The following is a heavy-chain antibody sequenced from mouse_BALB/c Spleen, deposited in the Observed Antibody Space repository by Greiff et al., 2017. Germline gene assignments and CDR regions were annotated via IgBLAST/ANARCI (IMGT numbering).Heavy chain of an antibody. J-gene: IGHJ3*01. V-gene: IGHV2-9-2*01. Sequence: VQLVESGPGLVAPSQSLSITCTVSGFSLTSYDISWIRQPPGKGLEWLGVIWTGGGTNYNSAFMSRLSISKDNSKSQVFLKMNSLQTDDTAIYYCVRVAGAAWFAYWGQGTLVTVSA. CDR3: VRVAGAAWFAY. CDR1: GFSLTSYD. D-gene: IGHD4-1*01. CDR2: IWTGGGT.